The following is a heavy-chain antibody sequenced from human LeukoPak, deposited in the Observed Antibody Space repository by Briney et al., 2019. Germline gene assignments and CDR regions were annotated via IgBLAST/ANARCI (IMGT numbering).Heavy chain of an antibody. J-gene: IGHJ4*02. CDR2: IKKDGSEK. V-gene: IGHV3-7*01. Sequence: GGSLRLSCAASGFTFSSHYMSWVRQAPGKGLEWVANIKKDGSEKYYVDPVKGRFTISRDNAKTSLYLQMNSLRAEDTGVYYCARHLSGITGYTYGRGIDYWGQGTLVTVSS. CDR1: GFTFSSHY. D-gene: IGHD5-18*01. CDR3: ARHLSGITGYTYGRGIDY.